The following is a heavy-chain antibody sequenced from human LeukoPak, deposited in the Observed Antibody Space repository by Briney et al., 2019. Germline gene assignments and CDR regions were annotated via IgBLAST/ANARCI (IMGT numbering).Heavy chain of an antibody. V-gene: IGHV4-38-2*02. CDR3: ATDLASWFDP. Sequence: SETLSLTCAVSGYSISSGYYWGWIRQPPGKGLEWIGSINHSGSTFYNPSLKSRVTISIDTSKNQFSLKLSSVTAADTAVYYCATDLASWFDPWGQGTLVTVSS. CDR1: GYSISSGYY. J-gene: IGHJ5*02. CDR2: INHSGST.